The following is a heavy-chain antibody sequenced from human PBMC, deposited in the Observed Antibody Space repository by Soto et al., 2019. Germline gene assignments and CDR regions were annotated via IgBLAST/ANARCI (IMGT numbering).Heavy chain of an antibody. J-gene: IGHJ5*02. Sequence: AAVKVSCKAAGYTFTSYGISWVRQAPGQGLEWMGWISASNGNTNYAQQLQGRVTMTTDTSTSTAYMELRSLRSDDTAVYYCSSALLAYPIRNWFDPWGQGTLVTVSS. V-gene: IGHV1-18*04. D-gene: IGHD2-21*01. CDR3: SSALLAYPIRNWFDP. CDR1: GYTFTSYG. CDR2: ISASNGNT.